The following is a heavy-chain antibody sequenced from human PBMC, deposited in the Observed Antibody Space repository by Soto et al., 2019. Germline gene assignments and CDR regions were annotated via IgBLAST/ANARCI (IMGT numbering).Heavy chain of an antibody. J-gene: IGHJ6*02. Sequence: GSLRLSCAASGFTFSDYYMSWIRQAAGKGLEWVSYISSSSSYTNYADSVKGRFTISRDNAKNSLYLQMNSLRAEDTAVYYCARDFTIFGVVISHYYGMDVWGQGTTVTVSS. CDR1: GFTFSDYY. V-gene: IGHV3-11*06. CDR2: ISSSSSYT. D-gene: IGHD3-3*01. CDR3: ARDFTIFGVVISHYYGMDV.